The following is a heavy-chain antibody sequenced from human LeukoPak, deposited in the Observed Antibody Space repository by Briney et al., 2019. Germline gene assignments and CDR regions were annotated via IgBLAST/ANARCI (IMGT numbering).Heavy chain of an antibody. J-gene: IGHJ4*02. V-gene: IGHV3-11*04. CDR1: GFTFSEYY. CDR2: ISNSGTTK. D-gene: IGHD2-15*01. Sequence: GGSLRLSCAASGFTFSEYYMSWIRQAPGKGLEWVSYISNSGTTKYYADSVKGRFTISRDNPKDSLFLQMNRLRAEDTAVYYCAREGVVVRYWGQGTLVTVSS. CDR3: AREGVVVRY.